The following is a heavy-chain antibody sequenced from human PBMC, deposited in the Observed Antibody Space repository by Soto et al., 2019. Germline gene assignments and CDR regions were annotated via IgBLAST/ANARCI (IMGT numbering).Heavy chain of an antibody. Sequence: LRLSCAASGFTLSDHYVDWVRQAPGKGLEWVGRSANKANSYTTQYAAAVKGRFTISRSDSENSLYLQMNSLRTEDTALYYCTRDFGGVWGQGTTVTVSS. CDR1: GFTLSDHY. CDR3: TRDFGGV. V-gene: IGHV3-72*01. CDR2: SANKANSYTT. D-gene: IGHD3-10*01. J-gene: IGHJ6*02.